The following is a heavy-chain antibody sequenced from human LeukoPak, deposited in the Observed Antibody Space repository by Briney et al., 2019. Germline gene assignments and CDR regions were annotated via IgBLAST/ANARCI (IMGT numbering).Heavy chain of an antibody. D-gene: IGHD2-8*02. Sequence: SGGSLRLSCAASGFTFSTYWMKWVRQAPGKGLEWVASIKQDGSEKYHVDSVKGRFTISRDNARNSLYLQMNSLRAEDTAVYYCARDHVLGIGQFDYWGQGTLVTVSS. CDR2: IKQDGSEK. CDR3: ARDHVLGIGQFDY. J-gene: IGHJ4*02. V-gene: IGHV3-7*01. CDR1: GFTFSTYW.